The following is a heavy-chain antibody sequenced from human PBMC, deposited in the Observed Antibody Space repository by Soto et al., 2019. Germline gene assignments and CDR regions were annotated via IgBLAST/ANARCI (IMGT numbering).Heavy chain of an antibody. J-gene: IGHJ4*02. Sequence: SSETLSLTCPVSGGSISSSNYYWGWIRQPPGKGLEWIGSIYYSGTTYYNPSLKSRVTISVDTSKNQFSLKLSSVTAADTAVYYCARLGIAVAGSRYFDYWGQGIPVTVSS. D-gene: IGHD6-19*01. V-gene: IGHV4-39*01. CDR3: ARLGIAVAGSRYFDY. CDR1: GGSISSSNYY. CDR2: IYYSGTT.